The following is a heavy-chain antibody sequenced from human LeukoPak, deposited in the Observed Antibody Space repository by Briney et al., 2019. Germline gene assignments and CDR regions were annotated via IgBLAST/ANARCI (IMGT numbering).Heavy chain of an antibody. CDR1: GFAFSSYK. V-gene: IGHV3-21*01. J-gene: IGHJ6*02. Sequence: GGSLRLSCAASGFAFSSYKTNWVRQAPGKGLEWVSSILASGNYMYYADSVKGRFTISRDNAKNTLYLQMNSLRVEDTAVYYCARDDQRTFYGMDVWGLGTAVTVSS. CDR3: ARDDQRTFYGMDV. D-gene: IGHD3-16*01. CDR2: ILASGNYM.